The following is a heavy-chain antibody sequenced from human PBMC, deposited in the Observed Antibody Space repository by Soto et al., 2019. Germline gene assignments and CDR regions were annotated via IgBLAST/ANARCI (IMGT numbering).Heavy chain of an antibody. V-gene: IGHV3-30*03. Sequence: GGSLRLSCAASGFTFSSYGMHWVRQAPGKGLEWVAVISYDGSNKYYADSVKGRFTISRDNSKNTLYLQMNSLRAEDTAVYYCARDDVLCDGGRCYGVSLDVWGKGTSLTVSS. CDR2: ISYDGSNK. CDR3: ARDDVLCDGGRCYGVSLDV. D-gene: IGHD2-15*01. CDR1: GFTFSSYG. J-gene: IGHJ6*04.